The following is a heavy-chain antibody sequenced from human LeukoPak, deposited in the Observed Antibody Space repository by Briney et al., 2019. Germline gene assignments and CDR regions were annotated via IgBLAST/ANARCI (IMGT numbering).Heavy chain of an antibody. J-gene: IGHJ4*02. D-gene: IGHD5-24*01. CDR1: GYTFTNYY. V-gene: IGHV1-46*01. CDR3: ARDSTRDGYNYHY. CDR2: ITPSGGST. Sequence: PWASVKFSCKASGYTFTNYYMHWVRPAPGQGLEWLGLITPSGGSTWYAQKFQGRVTMTRDMSTSTDYMELSSLRSEDTAVYYCARDSTRDGYNYHYWGQGTLVTVSS.